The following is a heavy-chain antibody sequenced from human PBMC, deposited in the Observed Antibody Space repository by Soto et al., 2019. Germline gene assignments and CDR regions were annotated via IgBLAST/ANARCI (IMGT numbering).Heavy chain of an antibody. D-gene: IGHD3-16*01. J-gene: IGHJ6*02. Sequence: ASVKVSCKASGYTFTSYYMHWVRQAPGQGLEWMGIINPSGGSTNYAQKFQERVTITRDMSTSTAYMELSSLRSEDTAVYYCAAVWSRAPYYYYGMDVWGQGTTVTV. CDR2: INPSGGST. CDR3: AAVWSRAPYYYYGMDV. V-gene: IGHV1-46*01. CDR1: GYTFTSYY.